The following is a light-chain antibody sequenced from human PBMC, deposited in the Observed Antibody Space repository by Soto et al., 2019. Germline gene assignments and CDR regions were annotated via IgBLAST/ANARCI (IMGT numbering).Light chain of an antibody. CDR3: QQRSNWLT. CDR1: QSVSSY. CDR2: DAS. Sequence: EIVLTQSPATLSLSPGERATLSCRASQSVSSYLAWYQQKPGQAPRLLIYDASNRATGIPARFSGSGSGTDCTLTRSSLEPEDFAVYYCQQRSNWLTFGGGTKVEIK. V-gene: IGKV3-11*01. J-gene: IGKJ4*01.